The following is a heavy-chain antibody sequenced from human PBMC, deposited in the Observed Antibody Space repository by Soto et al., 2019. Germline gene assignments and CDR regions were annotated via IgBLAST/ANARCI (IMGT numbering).Heavy chain of an antibody. CDR3: ARGQDWFEP. V-gene: IGHV4-59*01. CDR2: IYFSGST. Sequence: PSETLSLTCTVSGGSISSYYWSWIRQPPGKGLVWIGYIYFSGSTNYNPSLKSRVTISVDTSKNQFSLKLSSVTAADTAVYYCARGQDWFEPWGQGTLVTVSS. CDR1: GGSISSYY. J-gene: IGHJ5*02.